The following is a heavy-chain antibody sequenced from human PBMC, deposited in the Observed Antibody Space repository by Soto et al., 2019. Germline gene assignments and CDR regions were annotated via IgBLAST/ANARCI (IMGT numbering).Heavy chain of an antibody. V-gene: IGHV3-49*04. J-gene: IGHJ2*01. CDR2: IRTKAYYGTT. Sequence: EVQLVESGGGLVQPGRSLRLSCTTSGFTFGDYAMSWVRQAPGKGLEWVGFIRTKAYYGTTEYAASVRGRFTISRDDSKSIAYLQMNSLKTEDTAVYYCPRDTATQRELLRWYFDVWGRGTLVTVSS. CDR1: GFTFGDYA. D-gene: IGHD1-26*01. CDR3: PRDTATQRELLRWYFDV.